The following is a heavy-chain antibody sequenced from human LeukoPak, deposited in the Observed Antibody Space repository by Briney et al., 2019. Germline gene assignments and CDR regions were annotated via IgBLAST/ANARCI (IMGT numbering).Heavy chain of an antibody. D-gene: IGHD3-16*02. Sequence: SETLSLTCTVSGGSISSGDYYWSWIRQPPGKGLEWIGRIYTSGSTNYNPSLKSRVTISVDTSKNQFSLKLSSVTAADTAVYYCARDLSSSAFGEVIVLGDAFDIWGQGTMVTVSS. CDR1: GGSISSGDYY. CDR3: ARDLSSSAFGEVIVLGDAFDI. CDR2: IYTSGST. J-gene: IGHJ3*02. V-gene: IGHV4-61*02.